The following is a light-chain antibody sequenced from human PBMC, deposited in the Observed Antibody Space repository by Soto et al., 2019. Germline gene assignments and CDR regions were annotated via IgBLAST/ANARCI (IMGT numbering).Light chain of an antibody. Sequence: QSVLTQPASVSGSPGQSITISCTGTSSDVGGYDYVSWYQQHPDKAPKLIVYEVTHRPSGVSNRFSGSKSGNTASLTISGLQAEDEAEYYCTSYTSSTPFYVFGTGTKVTVL. CDR2: EVT. CDR1: SSDVGGYDY. CDR3: TSYTSSTPFYV. J-gene: IGLJ1*01. V-gene: IGLV2-14*01.